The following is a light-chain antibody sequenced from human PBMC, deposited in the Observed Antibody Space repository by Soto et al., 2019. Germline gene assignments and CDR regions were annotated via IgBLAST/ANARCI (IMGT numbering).Light chain of an antibody. V-gene: IGLV2-23*01. Sequence: QSVLTQPASVSGSPGQSITISCTGTSSDVGTYNLVSWYQQHPGKAPKLMVYEGTKRPSGVSNRFSGSKSGNTASLTISGLQAEDEADYYCCSYVGSSTYVVGTET. J-gene: IGLJ1*01. CDR3: CSYVGSSTYV. CDR2: EGT. CDR1: SSDVGTYNL.